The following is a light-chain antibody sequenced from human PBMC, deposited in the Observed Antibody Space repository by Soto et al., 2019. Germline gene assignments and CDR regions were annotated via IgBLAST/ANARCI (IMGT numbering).Light chain of an antibody. V-gene: IGLV1-40*01. CDR3: QSYDSSLIGVV. J-gene: IGLJ2*01. Sequence: QAVVTQPPSVSGAPGQRVTISCTGSSSNIGAGYDVHWYQQLPGTAPKILIYGNTNRPSGVPDRFSGSKSGTSASLAITGLQAEDEADYYCQSYDSSLIGVVFGGGTKVTVL. CDR1: SSNIGAGYD. CDR2: GNT.